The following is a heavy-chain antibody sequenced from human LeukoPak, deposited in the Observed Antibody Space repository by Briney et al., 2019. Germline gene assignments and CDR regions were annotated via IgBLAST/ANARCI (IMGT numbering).Heavy chain of an antibody. D-gene: IGHD3-3*01. J-gene: IGHJ4*02. Sequence: GGSLRLSCAASGFTFSTYAMSWVRQAPGEGLEWVSSISASGGNTYYADSVKGRFTISRDNSKNTLYLQLNSLKAEDTAVYYCAKDQAVIIKYYFDYWGQGTLVTVSS. CDR3: AKDQAVIIKYYFDY. CDR1: GFTFSTYA. V-gene: IGHV3-23*01. CDR2: ISASGGNT.